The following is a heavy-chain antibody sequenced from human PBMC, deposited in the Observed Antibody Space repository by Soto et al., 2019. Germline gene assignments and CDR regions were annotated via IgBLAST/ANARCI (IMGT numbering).Heavy chain of an antibody. D-gene: IGHD2-15*01. CDR3: AKDPGYCSGGSYYSRGVYYGMEV. J-gene: IGHJ6*01. V-gene: IGHV3-30*18. Sequence: VGSLRLSCASSGFTFSSYGMHWVRHAPGKGLEWVAVISYDGSNKYYADSVKGRFTISRDNSKNTLYLQMNSLRAEDTAVYYCAKDPGYCSGGSYYSRGVYYGMEVWGQGTTVTVSS. CDR2: ISYDGSNK. CDR1: GFTFSSYG.